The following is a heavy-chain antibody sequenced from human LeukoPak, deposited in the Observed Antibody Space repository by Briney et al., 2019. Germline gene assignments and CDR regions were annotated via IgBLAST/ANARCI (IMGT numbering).Heavy chain of an antibody. CDR2: IYHSGST. CDR3: ARDRVVPAGPNAFDI. CDR1: GYSISSGYY. D-gene: IGHD2-2*01. J-gene: IGHJ3*02. V-gene: IGHV4-38-2*02. Sequence: PSETLSLTCAVSGYSISSGYYWGWTRPPPGKGLEGSGSIYHSGSTYYNRSLKSRVTISVDTSKNQYSLKLSSVTAADTAVYYCARDRVVPAGPNAFDIWGQGTMVTVSS.